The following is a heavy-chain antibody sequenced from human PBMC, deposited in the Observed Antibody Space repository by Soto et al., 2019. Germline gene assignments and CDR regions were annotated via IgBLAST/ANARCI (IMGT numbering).Heavy chain of an antibody. D-gene: IGHD3-9*01. CDR1: GFTFSSYS. V-gene: IGHV3-21*01. CDR3: ARDLAYYDILTGGPYYYYYMDV. J-gene: IGHJ6*03. CDR2: ISSSSSYI. Sequence: GGSLRLSCAASGFTFSSYSMNWVRQAPGKGLEWVSSISSSSSYIYYADSVKGRFTISRDNAKNSLYLQMNSLRAEDTAVYYCARDLAYYDILTGGPYYYYYMDVWGKGTTVTVSS.